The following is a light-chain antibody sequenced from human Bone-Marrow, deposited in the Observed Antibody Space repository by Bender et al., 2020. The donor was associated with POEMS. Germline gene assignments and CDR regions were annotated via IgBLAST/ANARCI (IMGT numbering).Light chain of an antibody. Sequence: QPALTQPASVSGSPGQSITISCTGTSSDVGSYNLVSWYQHHPGKAPKLMIYDVSNRPSGVSNRFSGSKSGNTASLTISGLQAEDEGDYYCQSYDNSLGGWVFGGGTKLTVL. CDR1: SSDVGSYNL. CDR2: DVS. CDR3: QSYDNSLGGWV. J-gene: IGLJ3*02. V-gene: IGLV2-14*02.